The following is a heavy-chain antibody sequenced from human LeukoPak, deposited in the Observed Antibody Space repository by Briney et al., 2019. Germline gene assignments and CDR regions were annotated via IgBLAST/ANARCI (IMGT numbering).Heavy chain of an antibody. CDR2: IHYSGST. V-gene: IGHV4-59*12. J-gene: IGHJ6*03. CDR1: GGSISSYY. Sequence: SETLSLTCTVSGGSISSYYWSWIRQPPGKGLEWIGYIHYSGSTYYNPSLRSRVTISVDTSKNQFSLKLSSVTAADTAVYYCASYSSTSWFGEWYYYYYMDVWGKGTTVTVSS. D-gene: IGHD2-2*01. CDR3: ASYSSTSWFGEWYYYYYMDV.